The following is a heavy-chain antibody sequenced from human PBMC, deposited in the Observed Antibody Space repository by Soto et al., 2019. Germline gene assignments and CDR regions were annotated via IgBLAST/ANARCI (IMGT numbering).Heavy chain of an antibody. D-gene: IGHD3-10*01. CDR3: AKSLGHYYGSGTYYLPDY. CDR2: ISGSGGTT. J-gene: IGHJ4*02. V-gene: IGHV3-23*01. Sequence: GGSLRLSCAASGFTFTSYAMSWVRQAPGKGLEWVSSISGSGGTTYYADSVKGRFTISRDNSKNTLYLQMNSLRAEDTAVYYCAKSLGHYYGSGTYYLPDYWGQGTLVTVSS. CDR1: GFTFTSYA.